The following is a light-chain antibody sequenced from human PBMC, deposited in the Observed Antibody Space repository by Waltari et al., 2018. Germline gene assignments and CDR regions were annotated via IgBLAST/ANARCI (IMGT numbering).Light chain of an antibody. CDR3: QQSYSHTRT. J-gene: IGKJ1*01. CDR1: QSISSY. Sequence: DIQMTQSPSSLSASVGDRVTISCRASQSISSYLNWYQQKPGKAPKLLFYAASNLQSGVPSRFRGSGSGGDFTLIIGSLQREDFATYYCQQSYSHTRTFGQGTKVEIK. CDR2: AAS. V-gene: IGKV1-39*01.